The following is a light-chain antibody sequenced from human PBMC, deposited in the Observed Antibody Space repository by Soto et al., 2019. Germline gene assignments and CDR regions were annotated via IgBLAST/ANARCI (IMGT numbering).Light chain of an antibody. CDR1: QSVSSTY. CDR3: QEYGTSRT. Sequence: EIVLSQPPEVLTFSPGEIPTLSCRASQSVSSTYLAWYQQRPGQAPRLPIYGTSSRATGIPDRFSGSGSGTDFTLTISRLEPEDFAVYYCQEYGTSRTFGQGTKVDIK. V-gene: IGKV3-20*01. J-gene: IGKJ1*01. CDR2: GTS.